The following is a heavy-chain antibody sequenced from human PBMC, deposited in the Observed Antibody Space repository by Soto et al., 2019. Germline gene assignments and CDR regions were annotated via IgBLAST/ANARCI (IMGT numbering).Heavy chain of an antibody. CDR2: IFVTSTTI. D-gene: IGHD3-9*01. J-gene: IGHJ4*02. CDR3: ARDKDWAFDY. CDR1: GFPFSSYS. V-gene: IGHV3-48*04. Sequence: EVQLVESGGGLVQPGGSLRLSCVASGFPFSSYSMVWVRQAPGKGLEWVSYIFVTSTTIYYADSVKGRFTVSRDNAQNSLFLLMNSLRAEYTAVYYCARDKDWAFDYWGQGTLVTVSS.